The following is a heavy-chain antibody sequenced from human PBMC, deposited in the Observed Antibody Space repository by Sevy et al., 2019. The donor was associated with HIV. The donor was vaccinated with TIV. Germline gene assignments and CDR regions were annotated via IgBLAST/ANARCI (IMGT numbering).Heavy chain of an antibody. CDR1: GGTFSSYA. V-gene: IGHV1-69*13. D-gene: IGHD3-22*01. CDR3: ARMYDSTGYYYY. CDR2: IIPIFGTA. Sequence: ASVKVSCKASGGTFSSYAISWVRQAPGQGLEWMGGIIPIFGTANYAQKFQGRVTITADESTSTAYMEVSSLRSEDTAVYYCARMYDSTGYYYYWGQGTLVTVSS. J-gene: IGHJ4*02.